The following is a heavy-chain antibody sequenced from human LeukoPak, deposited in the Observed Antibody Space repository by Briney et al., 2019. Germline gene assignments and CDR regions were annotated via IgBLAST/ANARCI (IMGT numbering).Heavy chain of an antibody. J-gene: IGHJ4*02. V-gene: IGHV3-48*03. CDR1: GFTFSSYE. D-gene: IGHD4-17*01. CDR3: ARFGDYGEY. Sequence: GGSLRLSCAASGFTFSSYEMNWVRQAPGKGLEWVSYISSSGSTIYYADSVKGRFTISRDNAKNSLYLQMSSLRADDSALYYCARFGDYGEYWGQGTLVIVSS. CDR2: ISSSGSTI.